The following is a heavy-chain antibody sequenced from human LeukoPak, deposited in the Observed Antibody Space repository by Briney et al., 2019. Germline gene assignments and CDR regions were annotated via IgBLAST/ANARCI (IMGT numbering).Heavy chain of an antibody. J-gene: IGHJ5*02. CDR3: ARGERLNNWFDP. CDR1: GGTFSSYA. D-gene: IGHD1-1*01. V-gene: IGHV1-18*01. CDR2: ISAYNGNT. Sequence: ASVTVSCTASGGTFSSYAISWVRRAPGQGLEWMGWISAYNGNTNYAQKLQGRVTMTTDTSTSTAYMELRSLRSDDTAVYYCARGERLNNWFDPWGQGTLVTVSS.